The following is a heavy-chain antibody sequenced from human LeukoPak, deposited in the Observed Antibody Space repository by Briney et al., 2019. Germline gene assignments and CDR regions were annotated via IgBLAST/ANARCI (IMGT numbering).Heavy chain of an antibody. CDR3: ATDGAGFDT. V-gene: IGHV3-11*01. Sequence: GGSLRLSCAASGFTFNDYYMSWICQAPGKGLEWLSYINIGGTNTHYADSVKGRFTISRDNAKKSLYLEMNNLKAEDTAVYYCATDGAGFDTWGQGVLVTVSS. CDR1: GFTFNDYY. CDR2: INIGGTNT. J-gene: IGHJ5*02.